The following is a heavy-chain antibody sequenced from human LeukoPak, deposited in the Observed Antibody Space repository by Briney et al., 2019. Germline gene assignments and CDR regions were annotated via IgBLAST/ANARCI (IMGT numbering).Heavy chain of an antibody. V-gene: IGHV3-21*06. CDR2: ISGGSSHR. Sequence: GGSLTLSCTASGFSFSDYDMNWVRQAPGKGLEWVSSISGGSSHRYFAESAKGRFTTSRDNAKNSLYLQMNSLRAEDTAIYYCGRAFPPLRTSAAGDFWGQGTLVTVSS. D-gene: IGHD6-25*01. J-gene: IGHJ4*02. CDR3: GRAFPPLRTSAAGDF. CDR1: GFSFSDYD.